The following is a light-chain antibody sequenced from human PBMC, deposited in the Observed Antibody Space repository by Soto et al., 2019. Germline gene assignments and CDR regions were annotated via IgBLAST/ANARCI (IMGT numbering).Light chain of an antibody. CDR1: PSNIGGGYD. CDR2: GNS. J-gene: IGLJ2*01. V-gene: IGLV1-40*01. CDR3: QSYYGSLSAVV. Sequence: QSVLTQPPSGSVAPGQRVTISCTGSPSNIGGGYDVQWYQHLPGTAPKLLIYGNSDRPSGVPDRFSGSKSGTSASLAITGLQAEDAADYYCQSYYGSLSAVVFGGGTKLTVL.